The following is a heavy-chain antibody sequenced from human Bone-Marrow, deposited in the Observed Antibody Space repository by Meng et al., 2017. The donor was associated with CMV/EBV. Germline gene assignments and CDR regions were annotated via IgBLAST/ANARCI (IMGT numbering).Heavy chain of an antibody. CDR1: GFTFSGYG. V-gene: IGHV3-21*04. CDR2: ITSGSSYR. CDR3: AKSNWGYYFDY. J-gene: IGHJ4*02. D-gene: IGHD7-27*01. Sequence: GGSLRLSCAASGFTFSGYGMNWVRQAPGKGLEWVSSITSGSSYRYYADSVKGRFTISRDNAKNSLYLQMNSLRAEDTAVYYCAKSNWGYYFDYWGQGTLVTVSS.